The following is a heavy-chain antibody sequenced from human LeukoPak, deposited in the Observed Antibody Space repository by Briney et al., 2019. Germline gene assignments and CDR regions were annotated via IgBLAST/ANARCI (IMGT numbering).Heavy chain of an antibody. Sequence: SGGSLRLSCAASGFTFSSYAMNWVRQAPGKGLEWVSSISGSGGSTYYADSVKGRFTISRDNAKNSLYLQMNSLGAEDTAVYYCAGSGRSCTNGVCSLSNGYDYWGQGTLVTVSS. J-gene: IGHJ4*02. CDR3: AGSGRSCTNGVCSLSNGYDY. CDR2: ISGSGGST. V-gene: IGHV3-23*01. CDR1: GFTFSSYA. D-gene: IGHD2-8*01.